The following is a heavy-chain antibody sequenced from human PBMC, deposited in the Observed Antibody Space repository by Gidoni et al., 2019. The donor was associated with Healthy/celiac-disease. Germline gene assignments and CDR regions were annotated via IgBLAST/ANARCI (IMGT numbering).Heavy chain of an antibody. CDR3: ARDYYDSSGYPPPTWFDP. D-gene: IGHD3-22*01. CDR2: INPSGCST. CDR1: GYTFNSYY. V-gene: IGHV1-46*02. J-gene: IGHJ5*02. Sequence: QEQLVQSGAEVKKPGASVKVYGKAYGYTFNSYYMHWVRHAPGQGLEWLGIINPSGCSTSYAQKFQGSVTMTRDTSTSTVYMELSSLRSEDTAVYYCARDYYDSSGYPPPTWFDPWGQGTLVTVSS.